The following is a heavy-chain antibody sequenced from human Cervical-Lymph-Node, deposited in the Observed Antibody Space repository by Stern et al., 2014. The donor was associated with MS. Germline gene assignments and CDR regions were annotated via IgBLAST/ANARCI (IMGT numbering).Heavy chain of an antibody. D-gene: IGHD3-10*01. V-gene: IGHV2-70*01. CDR1: GFSLKSAGMC. CDR2: INLEGHK. J-gene: IGHJ6*02. Sequence: SGPALVKPTQTLTLTCTFSGFSLKSAGMCVTWIRQSPGKALEWLALINLEGHKFYRTSLETRLTISKDTSKNQVVLTMTNMDSVDTATYYCARVIRAGVTYYYGVDVWGHGTTVIVSS. CDR3: ARVIRAGVTYYYGVDV.